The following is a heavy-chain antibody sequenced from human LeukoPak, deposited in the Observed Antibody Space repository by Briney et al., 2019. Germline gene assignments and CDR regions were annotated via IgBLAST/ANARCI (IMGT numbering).Heavy chain of an antibody. D-gene: IGHD5-18*01. Sequence: PSETLSLTCAVSGYLISSGYYWSWIRQPPGKGLEWIGYIYYSGSTNYNPSLKSRVTISVDTSKNQFSLKLSSVTAADTAVYYCARHSYGANWFGPWGQGTLVTVSS. CDR1: GYLISSGYY. CDR2: IYYSGST. J-gene: IGHJ5*02. V-gene: IGHV4-61*08. CDR3: ARHSYGANWFGP.